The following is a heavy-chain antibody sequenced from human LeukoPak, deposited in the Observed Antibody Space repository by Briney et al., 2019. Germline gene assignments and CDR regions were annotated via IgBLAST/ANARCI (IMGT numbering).Heavy chain of an antibody. V-gene: IGHV3-23*01. CDR3: AKNPPYYYDSSGYSYFDY. CDR2: ISGSGGST. CDR1: GFTFSSYA. Sequence: GGSLRLSCAASGFTFSSYAMSWVRQAPGKGLEWVSAISGSGGSTYYADSVKGRFTISRDNSKNTLYLQMNSLRAEDTAVYYCAKNPPYYYDSSGYSYFDYWGQGTLVTVSS. J-gene: IGHJ4*02. D-gene: IGHD3-22*01.